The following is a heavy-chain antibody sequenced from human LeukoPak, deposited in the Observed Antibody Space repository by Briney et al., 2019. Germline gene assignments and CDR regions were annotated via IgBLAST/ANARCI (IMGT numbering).Heavy chain of an antibody. V-gene: IGHV4-31*03. D-gene: IGHD6-13*01. J-gene: IGHJ4*02. CDR2: IYYSGST. CDR3: ARERAAAGADY. CDR1: GGSISSGGYY. Sequence: SSQTLSLTCTVSGGSISSGGYYWSWIRQPPGKGLEWIGYIYYSGSTYYNPSLKSRVTISVDTSKNQFSLKLSSVTAADTAVYYCARERAAAGADYWGQGTLVTVSS.